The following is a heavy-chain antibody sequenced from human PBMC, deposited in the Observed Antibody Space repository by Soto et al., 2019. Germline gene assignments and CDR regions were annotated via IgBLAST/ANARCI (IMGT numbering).Heavy chain of an antibody. CDR3: ARLYPNYDILPGSPLFAFDI. J-gene: IGHJ3*02. CDR1: GDSISSSY. Sequence: QVQLQESGPGLVKPSETLSLTCAVSGDSISSSYWNWIRQPPGKGLEWIGYIYYSGSTNYNPSLKSRVSISLATSKHQISLKLRSVTAADTAVYYCARLYPNYDILPGSPLFAFDIWGQGTMVTVSS. V-gene: IGHV4-59*01. CDR2: IYYSGST. D-gene: IGHD3-9*01.